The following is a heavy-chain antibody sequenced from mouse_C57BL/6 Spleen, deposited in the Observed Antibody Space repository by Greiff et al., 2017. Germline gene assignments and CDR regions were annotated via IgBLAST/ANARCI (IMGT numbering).Heavy chain of an antibody. J-gene: IGHJ2*01. Sequence: EVKLVESGGDLVKPGGSLKLSCAASGFTFSSYGMSWVRQTPDKRLEWVATISSGGSYTYYPASVKGRFTISRDNAKNTLYLQMSSLKSEVTAIDYDARYPPYSYDFDYWGQGTTLTVSS. CDR3: ARYPPYSYDFDY. D-gene: IGHD2-12*01. CDR2: ISSGGSYT. V-gene: IGHV5-6*01. CDR1: GFTFSSYG.